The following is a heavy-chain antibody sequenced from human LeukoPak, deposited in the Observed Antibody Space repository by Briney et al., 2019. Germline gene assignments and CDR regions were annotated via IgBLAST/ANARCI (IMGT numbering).Heavy chain of an antibody. Sequence: GGSLRLSCAASGFTFSSYWMVWVRHAPGKGLVWGSHTNRDATNTNYADSVKGRFTISRDNAKNTLYLQMNSLRAEDTAVYYCARAAYSNGWDFWGQGTLVTVSS. J-gene: IGHJ4*02. D-gene: IGHD6-19*01. V-gene: IGHV3-74*01. CDR1: GFTFSSYW. CDR3: ARAAYSNGWDF. CDR2: TNRDATNT.